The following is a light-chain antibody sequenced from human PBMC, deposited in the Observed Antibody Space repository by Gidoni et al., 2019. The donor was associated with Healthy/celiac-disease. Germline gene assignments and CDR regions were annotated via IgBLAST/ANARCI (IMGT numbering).Light chain of an antibody. Sequence: SSELTQDPAVSVALGQTVRITCQGDSLRSYYASWYQQKPGQAPVLVIYGKNHRPSGIPDRFSVPRSGNTASLTITGAQAEDEADYYCNSRDSSGTHVVFGGGTKLTVL. CDR2: GKN. CDR3: NSRDSSGTHVV. J-gene: IGLJ2*01. V-gene: IGLV3-19*01. CDR1: SLRSYY.